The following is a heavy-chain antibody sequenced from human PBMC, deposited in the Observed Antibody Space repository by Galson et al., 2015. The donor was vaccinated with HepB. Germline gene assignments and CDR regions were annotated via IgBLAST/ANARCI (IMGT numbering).Heavy chain of an antibody. V-gene: IGHV3-23*01. D-gene: IGHD4-17*01. CDR1: GFTFSSYA. Sequence: SLRLSCAASGFTFSSYAMTWVRQAPGKGLEWVSAISGSGDNTYHAESVKGRLTISRDNSKNTLYLRMGSLRAEDTAVYYCAKVYGEIYYFYYYGMDVWGQGTTVTVSS. CDR3: AKVYGEIYYFYYYGMDV. J-gene: IGHJ6*02. CDR2: ISGSGDNT.